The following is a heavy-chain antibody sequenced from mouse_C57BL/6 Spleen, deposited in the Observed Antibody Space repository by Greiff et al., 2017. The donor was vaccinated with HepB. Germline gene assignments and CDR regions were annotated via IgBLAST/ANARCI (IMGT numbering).Heavy chain of an antibody. CDR1: GYSITSGYY. V-gene: IGHV3-6*01. CDR2: ISYDGSN. J-gene: IGHJ2*01. CDR3: ARAPQLYAYYFDY. Sequence: DVKLVESGPGLVKPSQSLSLTCSVTGYSITSGYYWNWIRQFPGNKLEWMGYISYDGSNNYNPSLKNRISITRDTSKNQFFLKLNSVTTEDTATYYCARAPQLYAYYFDYWGQGTTLTVSS. D-gene: IGHD3-3*01.